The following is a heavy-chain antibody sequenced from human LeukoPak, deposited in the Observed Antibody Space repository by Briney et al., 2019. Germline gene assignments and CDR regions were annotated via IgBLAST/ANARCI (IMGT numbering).Heavy chain of an antibody. CDR2: MSYSGTS. J-gene: IGHJ4*02. D-gene: IGHD2-21*01. CDR1: GGSISSYY. Sequence: SETLSLTCTVSGGSISSYYWSWIRQPPGKGLEWIGYMSYSGTSSYNPSLRSRITISVDASKKQFSLKLSSVTAADTAVYYCARARDGPLRYFDYWGQGTLVTVSS. CDR3: ARARDGPLRYFDY. V-gene: IGHV4-59*01.